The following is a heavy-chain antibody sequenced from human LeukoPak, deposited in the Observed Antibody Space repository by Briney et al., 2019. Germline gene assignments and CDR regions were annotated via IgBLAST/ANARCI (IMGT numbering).Heavy chain of an antibody. J-gene: IGHJ6*02. CDR2: ISSNGGST. Sequence: GGSLRLSCAASGFTFSSYAMHWVRQAPGKGLEYVSAISSNGGSTYYANSVKGRFTISRDNSKNTLYLQMGSLRAEDMAVYYCARVGRGVYGMDVWGQGTTVTVSS. V-gene: IGHV3-64*01. D-gene: IGHD3-10*01. CDR3: ARVGRGVYGMDV. CDR1: GFTFSSYA.